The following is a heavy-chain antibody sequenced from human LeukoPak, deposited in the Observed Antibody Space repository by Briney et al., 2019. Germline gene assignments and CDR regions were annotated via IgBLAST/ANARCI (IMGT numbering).Heavy chain of an antibody. CDR1: GYTFTSYG. J-gene: IGHJ4*02. Sequence: SVKVSCKASGYTFTSYGISWVRQAPGQGLEWMGGIIPIFGTANYAQKFQGRVTITADESTSTAYMELSSLRSEDTAVYYCARDLRAARVTTVTTGSLGYWGQGTLVTVSS. V-gene: IGHV1-69*13. CDR3: ARDLRAARVTTVTTGSLGY. D-gene: IGHD4-17*01. CDR2: IIPIFGTA.